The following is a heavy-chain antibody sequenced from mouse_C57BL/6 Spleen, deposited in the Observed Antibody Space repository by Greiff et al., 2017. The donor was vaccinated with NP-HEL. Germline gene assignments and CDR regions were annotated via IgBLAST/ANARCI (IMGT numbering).Heavy chain of an antibody. D-gene: IGHD3-1*01. CDR1: GYTFTSYW. V-gene: IGHV1-74*01. CDR3: AISGYYDAMDY. J-gene: IGHJ4*01. CDR2: IHPSDSDT. Sequence: QVHVKQPGAELVKPGASVKVSCKASGYTFTSYWMHWVKQRPGQGLEWIGRIHPSDSDTNYNQKFKGKATLTVDKSSSTAYMQRSSLTSEDSAVYYCAISGYYDAMDYWGQGTSVTVSS.